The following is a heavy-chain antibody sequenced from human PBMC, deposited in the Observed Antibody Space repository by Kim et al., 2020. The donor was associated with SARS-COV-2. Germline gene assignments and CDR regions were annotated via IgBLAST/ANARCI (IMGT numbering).Heavy chain of an antibody. J-gene: IGHJ4*02. CDR3: TIDRYSGTPGGQFDF. V-gene: IGHV3-15*01. Sequence: APVKGRFTISRDDSKTTLFLQMSSLKTEDTAVYYCTIDRYSGTPGGQFDFWGQGTLVTVSS. D-gene: IGHD1-26*01.